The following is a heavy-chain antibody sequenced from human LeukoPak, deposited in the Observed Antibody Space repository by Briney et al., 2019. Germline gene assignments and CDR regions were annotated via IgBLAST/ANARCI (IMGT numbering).Heavy chain of an antibody. Sequence: PSETLSLTCAVSGGSISSGGYSWRWIRQPPGKGLEWIGYIYHSGSTYYNPSLKSRVTISVDRSKNQFSLKLSSVTAADTAVYYCARATKSKLRLSHSYWYFDLWGRGTLVTVSS. J-gene: IGHJ2*01. CDR3: ARATKSKLRLSHSYWYFDL. CDR1: GGSISSGGYS. V-gene: IGHV4-30-2*01. CDR2: IYHSGST. D-gene: IGHD1-1*01.